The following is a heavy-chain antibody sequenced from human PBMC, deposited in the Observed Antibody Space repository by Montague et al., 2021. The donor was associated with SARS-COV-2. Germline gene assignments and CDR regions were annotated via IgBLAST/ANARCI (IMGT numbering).Heavy chain of an antibody. CDR2: ISISGST. J-gene: IGHJ4*02. Sequence: TLSLTCTVSGGSISSGSYYWSWIRRPAGKGLEWIGRISISGSTNYXPSLKSRVTISVDTSKNQFSLKLSSVTAADTAVYYCARDIAVAGLFDYWGQGTLVTVSS. CDR1: GGSISSGSYY. CDR3: ARDIAVAGLFDY. D-gene: IGHD6-19*01. V-gene: IGHV4-61*02.